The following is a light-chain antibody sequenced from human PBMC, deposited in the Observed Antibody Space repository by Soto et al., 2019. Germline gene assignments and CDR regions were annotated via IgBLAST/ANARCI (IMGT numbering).Light chain of an antibody. CDR2: DDS. CDR1: NIGSKS. V-gene: IGLV3-21*02. Sequence: YELSHPPSLSVAPGETSRIPYAGNNIGSKSVHWYQQKPGQSPVLVVHDDSDRPSGIPERLLCPTSGNTAALTIRRVEAGDEGQYYCQVWDSSSDHVVFPGGTPPTVL. J-gene: IGLJ2*01. CDR3: QVWDSSSDHVV.